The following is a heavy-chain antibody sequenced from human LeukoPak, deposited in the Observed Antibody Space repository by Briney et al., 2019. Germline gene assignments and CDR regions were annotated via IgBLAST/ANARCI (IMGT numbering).Heavy chain of an antibody. CDR3: ARDQIVVVPAAIDY. J-gene: IGHJ4*02. CDR1: GFTFSSYA. V-gene: IGHV3-30-3*01. CDR2: ISYDGSNK. Sequence: GGSLRLSCAASGFTFSSYAMHWVRQAPGKGLEWVAVISYDGSNKYYADSVKGRFTISRDNSKNTLYLQMNSLRAEDTAVYYCARDQIVVVPAAIDYWGQGTLVTVSS. D-gene: IGHD2-2*01.